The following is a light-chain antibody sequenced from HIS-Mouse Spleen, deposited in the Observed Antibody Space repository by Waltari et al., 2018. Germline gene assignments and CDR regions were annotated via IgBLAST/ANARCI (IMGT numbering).Light chain of an antibody. J-gene: IGLJ2*01. CDR2: EDS. CDR3: YSTDSSGNHVV. V-gene: IGLV3-10*01. Sequence: SYELTQPPSVSVSPVQTARITCSGDALPTKYAYWYQQKSGQAPVLVIYEDSKRPSGIPERFSGSSSGTMATLTISGAQVEDEADYYCYSTDSSGNHVVFGGGTKLTVL. CDR1: ALPTKY.